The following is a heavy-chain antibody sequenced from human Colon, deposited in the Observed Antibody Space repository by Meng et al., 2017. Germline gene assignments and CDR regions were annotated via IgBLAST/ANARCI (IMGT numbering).Heavy chain of an antibody. J-gene: IGHJ4*02. Sequence: GESLKISCAASGFTFSDYYMGWVRQAPGKGLEWVSYIRSSGSTICYADSVKGRFTISRDNAKNSLYLQMHSLRAEDTAVYYCARDLLRCGYSSSWLPKDYWGQGTLVTVSS. CDR1: GFTFSDYY. D-gene: IGHD6-13*01. CDR2: IRSSGSTI. V-gene: IGHV3-11*01. CDR3: ARDLLRCGYSSSWLPKDY.